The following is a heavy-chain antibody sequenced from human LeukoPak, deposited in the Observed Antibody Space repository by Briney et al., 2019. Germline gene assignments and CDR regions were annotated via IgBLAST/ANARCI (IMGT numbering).Heavy chain of an antibody. Sequence: GGSLRLSCAASGFTFRSYSMSWVRQAPGKGLEWVSATSGSGGSTYYADSVQGRFTISRDNSKNTLYLQMNSLRVEDTAVYFCAKDLWGRWLVPGYDQWGQGTLVTVSS. CDR3: AKDLWGRWLVPGYDQ. CDR2: TSGSGGST. CDR1: GFTFRSYS. D-gene: IGHD6-19*01. V-gene: IGHV3-23*01. J-gene: IGHJ4*02.